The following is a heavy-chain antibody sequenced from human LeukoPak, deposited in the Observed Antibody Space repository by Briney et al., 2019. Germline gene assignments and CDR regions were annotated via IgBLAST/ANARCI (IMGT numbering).Heavy chain of an antibody. CDR1: GFTFSSYS. V-gene: IGHV3-21*01. Sequence: GGSPRLSCAASGFTFSSYSMNWVRQAPGKGLEWVSSISSSSSYIYYADSVKGRFTISRDNAKNSLYLQMNSLRAEDTAVYYCARDPSGSYFNWFDPWGQGTLVTVSS. CDR2: ISSSSSYI. CDR3: ARDPSGSYFNWFDP. J-gene: IGHJ5*02. D-gene: IGHD1-26*01.